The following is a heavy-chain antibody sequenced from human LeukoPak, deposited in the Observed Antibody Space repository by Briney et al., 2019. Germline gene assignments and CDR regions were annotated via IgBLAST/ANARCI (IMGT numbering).Heavy chain of an antibody. CDR2: ISYDGSNK. D-gene: IGHD3-10*01. Sequence: GRSLRLSCAASGFTFSSYAMHWVRQAPGKGLEWVAIISYDGSNKYYADSVKGRFTISRDNSKNTLYLQMNSLRAEDTAVYYCASGDHLYYFDYWGQGTLVTVSS. V-gene: IGHV3-30*14. J-gene: IGHJ4*01. CDR3: ASGDHLYYFDY. CDR1: GFTFSSYA.